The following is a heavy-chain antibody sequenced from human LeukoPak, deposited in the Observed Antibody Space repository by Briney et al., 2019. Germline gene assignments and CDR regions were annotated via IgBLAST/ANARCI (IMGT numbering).Heavy chain of an antibody. J-gene: IGHJ5*02. Sequence: ASVKVSCKASGYTFTSHGISWVRQAPGQGLEWMGWISTYNGNTNYAQKLQGRVSMTTDTSTSTAYMDLRSLRSDDTAVYYCAREAYYDILTGYQPTKQDNWFDPWGQGTLVTVSS. V-gene: IGHV1-18*01. CDR2: ISTYNGNT. CDR1: GYTFTSHG. D-gene: IGHD3-9*01. CDR3: AREAYYDILTGYQPTKQDNWFDP.